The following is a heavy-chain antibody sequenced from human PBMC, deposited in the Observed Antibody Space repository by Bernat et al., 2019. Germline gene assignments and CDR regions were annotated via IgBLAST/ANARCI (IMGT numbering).Heavy chain of an antibody. CDR2: FDYTGST. CDR3: AREISSAYYHFDY. Sequence: QVQLQESGPGLVKPSETLSLTCIVSGASIRSNYWSWIRQPPGKGLEWIGYFDYTGSTNYNPSLKRRCTISGDPSRNQFSLNLYSVTAANTAVYYCAREISSAYYHFDYWGQGILVTVSS. D-gene: IGHD6-19*01. J-gene: IGHJ4*02. CDR1: GASIRSNY. V-gene: IGHV4-59*01.